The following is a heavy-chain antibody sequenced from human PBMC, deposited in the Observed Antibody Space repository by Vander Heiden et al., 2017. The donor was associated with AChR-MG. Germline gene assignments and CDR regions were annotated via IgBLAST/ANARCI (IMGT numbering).Heavy chain of an antibody. J-gene: IGHJ4*02. CDR1: AFSFSTYD. D-gene: IGHD5-18*01. Sequence: EVQLVESGGGLVQPGGSLRLSCAASAFSFSTYDMNWVRQAPGKGLEWVSYISNTGRTVDYGDSLRGRFTISRDNAKNSLYLKMNSLRDEDTAVYYCASGYRRFDYWGQGSLVTVSS. V-gene: IGHV3-48*02. CDR2: ISNTGRTV. CDR3: ASGYRRFDY.